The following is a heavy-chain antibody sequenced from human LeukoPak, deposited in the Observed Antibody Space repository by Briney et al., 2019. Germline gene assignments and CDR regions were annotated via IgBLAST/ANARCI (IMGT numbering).Heavy chain of an antibody. V-gene: IGHV4-34*01. J-gene: IGHJ4*02. CDR1: GGSFSGYY. D-gene: IGHD3-22*01. CDR3: ARAGGRIVVVTPYGY. CDR2: INHSGST. Sequence: PSETLSLTCAVYGGSFSGYYWSWIRQPPGKGLEWIGEINHSGSTNYNPSLKSRVTISVDTSKNQFSLKLSSVTAADTAVYYCARAGGRIVVVTPYGYWGQGTLATVSS.